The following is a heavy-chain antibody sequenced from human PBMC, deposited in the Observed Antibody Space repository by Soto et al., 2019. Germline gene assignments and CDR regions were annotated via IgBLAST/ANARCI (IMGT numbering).Heavy chain of an antibody. V-gene: IGHV3-23*01. Sequence: EVQLLESGGGLVQPGGSLRLSCAASGFTFSSYAMSWVRQAPGKGLEWVSAISGSGGSTYYADSVKGRFTISRDNSKNTLYLQMNSLRAEDTAVYYCAKPPALGSGWYSAFDIWGQGTMVTVSS. D-gene: IGHD6-19*01. CDR2: ISGSGGST. CDR1: GFTFSSYA. CDR3: AKPPALGSGWYSAFDI. J-gene: IGHJ3*02.